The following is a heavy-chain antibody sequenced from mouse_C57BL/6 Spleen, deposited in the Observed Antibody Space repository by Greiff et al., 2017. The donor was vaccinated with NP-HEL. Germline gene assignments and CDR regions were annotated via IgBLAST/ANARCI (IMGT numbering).Heavy chain of an antibody. Sequence: VQLQQSGPELVKPGASVKISCKASGYAFSSSWMNWVKQRPGKGLEWIGRIYPGDGDTNYNGKFKGKATLTADKSSSTAYMHLSSLTSEDSAVYFCGKTSDGYPYYFDYWGQGTTLTVSS. V-gene: IGHV1-82*01. CDR3: GKTSDGYPYYFDY. CDR1: GYAFSSSW. CDR2: IYPGDGDT. J-gene: IGHJ2*01. D-gene: IGHD2-3*01.